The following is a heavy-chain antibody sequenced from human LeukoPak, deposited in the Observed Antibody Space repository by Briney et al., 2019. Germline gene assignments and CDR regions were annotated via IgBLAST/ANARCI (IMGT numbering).Heavy chain of an antibody. CDR1: GYTFTSYA. CDR3: ARDIPPSYSRAGGFDY. Sequence: ASVKVSCKASGYTFTSYAMHWVRQAPGQRLEWMGWINAGNGNTKYSQKFQGRVTITRDTSASTAYMELSSLRSEDTAVYYCARDIPPSYSRAGGFDYWGQGTLVTVSS. J-gene: IGHJ4*02. CDR2: INAGNGNT. D-gene: IGHD6-13*01. V-gene: IGHV1-3*01.